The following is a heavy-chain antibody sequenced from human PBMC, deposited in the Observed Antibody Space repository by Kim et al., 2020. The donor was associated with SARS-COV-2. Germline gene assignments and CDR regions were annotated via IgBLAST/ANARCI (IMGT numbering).Heavy chain of an antibody. CDR1: GFIFSNYG. CDR2: IWYDEKRE. V-gene: IGHV3-33*01. D-gene: IGHD2-2*01. Sequence: GGSLRLSCAASGFIFSNYGMHWVRQAPGQGLEWVAVIWYDEKREYYADSVRGRFTISRDNSKDTVYLQMNSLRAVDTAVYYCARALYYSTADAFDVWGQGTMVTVSS. CDR3: ARALYYSTADAFDV. J-gene: IGHJ3*01.